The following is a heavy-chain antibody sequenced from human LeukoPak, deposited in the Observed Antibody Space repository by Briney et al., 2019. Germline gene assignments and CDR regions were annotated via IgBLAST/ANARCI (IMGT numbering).Heavy chain of an antibody. CDR1: GGSISSSSSF. D-gene: IGHD6-13*01. CDR2: IYHSGST. Sequence: PSETLSLTCTVSGGSISSSSSFWAWIRQPPGRGLDWIGEIYHSGSTNYNPSLKSRVTISVDKSKNQLYLKLSSVTAADTAVYYCVRDTATAGSDAFDLWGQGTMVTVSS. J-gene: IGHJ3*01. CDR3: VRDTATAGSDAFDL. V-gene: IGHV4-39*07.